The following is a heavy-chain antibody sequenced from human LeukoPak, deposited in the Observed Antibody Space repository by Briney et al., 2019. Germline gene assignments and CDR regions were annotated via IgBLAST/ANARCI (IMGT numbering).Heavy chain of an antibody. V-gene: IGHV3-21*01. CDR1: GLTFSFSVYS. D-gene: IGHD5-18*01. J-gene: IGHJ4*02. Sequence: SGGSLRLSCAASGLTFSFSVYSMNWVRQAPGKGLEWASSIISSSSYIYYADSVKGRFTISRDNAKNSLYLQMNTLRAEDTAVYYCATSGYHYGLVDYWGQGTLVTVSS. CDR2: IISSSSYI. CDR3: ATSGYHYGLVDY.